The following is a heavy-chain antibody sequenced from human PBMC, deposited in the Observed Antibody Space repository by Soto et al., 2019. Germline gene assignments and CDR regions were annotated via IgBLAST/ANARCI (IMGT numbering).Heavy chain of an antibody. CDR3: ARLSTAMDNYYYGMDV. CDR1: GYSFTSYW. J-gene: IGHJ6*02. Sequence: GESLKISCKGSGYSFTSYWIGWVRQMPGKGLEWMGIIYPGDSDTRYSPSFQGQVTISADKSISTAYLQWSSLKASDTAMYYCARLSTAMDNYYYGMDVWGQGTSVTVSS. CDR2: IYPGDSDT. D-gene: IGHD5-18*01. V-gene: IGHV5-51*01.